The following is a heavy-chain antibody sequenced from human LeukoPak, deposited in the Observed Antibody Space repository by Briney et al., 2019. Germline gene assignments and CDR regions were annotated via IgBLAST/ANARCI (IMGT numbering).Heavy chain of an antibody. Sequence: GGSLRLSCAASGFNFSDYYMSWIRQAPGKGLEWVSYISRSGSTIYYADSVKGRFTISRDNAKNSLYLQMNSLRAEDTAVYYCAREVVPAAKGVGFDPWGQGTLVTVSS. D-gene: IGHD2-2*01. J-gene: IGHJ5*02. CDR1: GFNFSDYY. V-gene: IGHV3-11*01. CDR3: AREVVPAAKGVGFDP. CDR2: ISRSGSTI.